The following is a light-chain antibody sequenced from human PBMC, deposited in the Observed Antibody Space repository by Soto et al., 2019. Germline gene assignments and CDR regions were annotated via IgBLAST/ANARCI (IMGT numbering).Light chain of an antibody. V-gene: IGKV3-20*01. CDR3: QQYGSSPWT. Sequence: EIVMTQSPATLSVSPGERATLSCRASQSVSSNLAWYQQKHGQAPRLLIYGASSRATGIPDRFSGSGSGTDFTITLSRLEPEDGAVYDCQQYGSSPWTFGQGTKVDIK. CDR1: QSVSSN. J-gene: IGKJ1*01. CDR2: GAS.